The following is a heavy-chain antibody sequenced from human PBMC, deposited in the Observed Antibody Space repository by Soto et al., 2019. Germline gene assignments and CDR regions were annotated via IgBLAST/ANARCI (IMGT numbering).Heavy chain of an antibody. CDR1: GFTVSSNY. CDR2: LYSDGST. D-gene: IGHD3-9*01. J-gene: IGHJ4*02. V-gene: IGHV3-53*01. CDR3: ARMGTDYSYWFDY. Sequence: PGGSLRLSCAASGFTVSSNYMSWVRQAPGKGLEWVSVLYSDGSTYYADSVKGRFTISRDNSKNAPYFQMNSLRAEDTAVYYCARMGTDYSYWFDYWGQGTLVTVSS.